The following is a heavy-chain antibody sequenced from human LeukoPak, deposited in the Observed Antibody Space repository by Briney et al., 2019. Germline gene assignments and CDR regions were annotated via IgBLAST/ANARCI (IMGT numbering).Heavy chain of an antibody. CDR3: AREVSYYGSGSYIDY. V-gene: IGHV4-34*01. J-gene: IGHJ4*02. CDR2: INHSGST. Sequence: PSETLSLTCAVYSGSFSGYYWSWIRQPPGKGLEWIGEINHSGSTNYNPSLKSRVTISVDTSKNQFSLKLSSVTAADTAVYYCAREVSYYGSGSYIDYWGQGTLVTVSS. D-gene: IGHD3-10*01. CDR1: SGSFSGYY.